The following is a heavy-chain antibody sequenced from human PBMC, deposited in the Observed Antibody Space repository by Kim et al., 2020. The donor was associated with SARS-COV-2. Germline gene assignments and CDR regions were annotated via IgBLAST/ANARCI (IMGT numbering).Heavy chain of an antibody. V-gene: IGHV3-30*02. J-gene: IGHJ4*02. CDR3: AREGSTRVNYFDS. D-gene: IGHD3-10*01. CDR1: GFTFVGYG. CDR2: IRHDGIVQ. Sequence: GGSLRLSCEASGFTFVGYGMNWVRQAPGKGLEWVAFIRHDGIVQYYVDSVKGRFTISRDNTRNTLYLQMNNLKGEDTAVYYCAREGSTRVNYFDSWGQGALVTVSS.